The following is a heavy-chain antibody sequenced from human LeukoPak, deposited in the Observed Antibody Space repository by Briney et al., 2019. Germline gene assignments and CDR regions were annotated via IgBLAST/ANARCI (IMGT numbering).Heavy chain of an antibody. CDR1: GDSMSPYY. CDR3: ARTHYGSGSYGMDV. V-gene: IGHV4-59*01. J-gene: IGHJ6*02. Sequence: SETLSLTCTISGDSMSPYYWSWIRQTPGKRLEWIGYIYYSGSTTYNPSLTSRVAISVDPSKNRFSLKLTSVTAADTAVYYCARTHYGSGSYGMDVWGQGTTVTVSS. D-gene: IGHD3-10*01. CDR2: IYYSGST.